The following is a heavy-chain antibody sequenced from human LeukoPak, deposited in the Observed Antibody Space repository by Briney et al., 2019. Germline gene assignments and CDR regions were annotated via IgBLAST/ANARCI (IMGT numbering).Heavy chain of an antibody. CDR1: GFTFSSYW. Sequence: GGSLRLSCAASGFTFSSYWMSWVRQAPGKGLEWVANIKQDGSEKYYVDSVKGRFTISRDNAKNSLYLQMNSLRAEDTAVYYCARDPPRASWIQLWHDYYYYGMDVWGQGTTVTVSS. J-gene: IGHJ6*02. CDR3: ARDPPRASWIQLWHDYYYYGMDV. CDR2: IKQDGSEK. D-gene: IGHD5-18*01. V-gene: IGHV3-7*01.